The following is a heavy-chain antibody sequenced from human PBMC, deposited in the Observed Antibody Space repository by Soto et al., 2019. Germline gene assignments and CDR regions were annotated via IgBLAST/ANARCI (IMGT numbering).Heavy chain of an antibody. Sequence: EVQVVQSGAEVKEPGESLKISCKGAGYIFTDHCIVWVRQMAGKGVEWGGIICPGYSNIIYSPSVQGQVNISAEMSISTASLQSSSLKASDTAIYYCARRHYCRGDCTINPDYYSGMDVWGQGTTVTVSS. CDR1: GYIFTDHC. V-gene: IGHV5-51*01. CDR3: ARRHYCRGDCTINPDYYSGMDV. D-gene: IGHD2-21*02. CDR2: ICPGYSNI. J-gene: IGHJ6*02.